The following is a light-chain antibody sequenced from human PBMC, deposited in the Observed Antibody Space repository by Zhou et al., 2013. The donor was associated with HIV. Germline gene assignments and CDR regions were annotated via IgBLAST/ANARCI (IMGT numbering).Light chain of an antibody. CDR3: QHYYNSPLG. CDR1: QSISSW. CDR2: QAS. J-gene: IGKJ4*01. V-gene: IGKV1-5*03. Sequence: DIQMTQSPSTLSASVGDRVTITCRASQSISSWLAWYQQKPGKVPKLLIHQASSLESGVPSRFSGSGSGTEFTLTITCLQSEDFASYFCQHYYNSPLGFGGGTKVEIK.